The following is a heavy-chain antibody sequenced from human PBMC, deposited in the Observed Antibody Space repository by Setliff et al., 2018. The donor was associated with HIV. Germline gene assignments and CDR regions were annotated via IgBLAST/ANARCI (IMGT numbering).Heavy chain of an antibody. J-gene: IGHJ6*03. CDR1: GYTFTNYD. CDR2: MNPGSRNT. V-gene: IGHV1-8*02. Sequence: GASVKVSCKPSGYTFTNYDINWVRQAAGQGLEWLGWMNPGSRNTGYAQRLEGSVTMTWDTSISTAYMELNNVKFEDTAVCYCARARTDHYDRGRRSHYYIDVWARGATVTSP. D-gene: IGHD3-22*01. CDR3: ARARTDHYDRGRRSHYYIDV.